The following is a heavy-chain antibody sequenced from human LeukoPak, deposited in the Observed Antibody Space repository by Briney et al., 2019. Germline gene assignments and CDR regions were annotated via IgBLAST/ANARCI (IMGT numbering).Heavy chain of an antibody. V-gene: IGHV4-30-4*01. D-gene: IGHD1-1*01. CDR1: GDSISSGDYY. CDR3: ARHGTSGTNLNWFDP. Sequence: PSQTLSLTCTVSGDSISSGDYYWSWIRQPPGKVLEWISYIYYSGNTYYNPSLKSRVTISVDTSKNQFSLKLSSVTAADTAVYYCARHGTSGTNLNWFDPWGQGTLVTVSS. CDR2: IYYSGNT. J-gene: IGHJ5*02.